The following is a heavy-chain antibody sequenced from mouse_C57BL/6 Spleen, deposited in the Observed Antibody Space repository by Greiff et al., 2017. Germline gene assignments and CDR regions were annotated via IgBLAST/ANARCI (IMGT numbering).Heavy chain of an antibody. Sequence: QVQLQQSGAELVKPGASVKISCKASGYAFSSYWMNWVKQRPGKGLEWIGQIYPGDGDTNYNGKFKGKATLTADKSSSTAYMQLSSLTSEDSAVYFCARRWLLRAMDYWGQGTSVTVSS. J-gene: IGHJ4*01. CDR2: IYPGDGDT. D-gene: IGHD2-3*01. V-gene: IGHV1-80*01. CDR3: ARRWLLRAMDY. CDR1: GYAFSSYW.